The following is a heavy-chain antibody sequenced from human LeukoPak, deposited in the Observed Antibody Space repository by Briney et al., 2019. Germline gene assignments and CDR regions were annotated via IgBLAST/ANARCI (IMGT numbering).Heavy chain of an antibody. V-gene: IGHV3-7*02. CDR3: ASGSSSGWYRGTDY. CDR2: IKQDGSEK. Sequence: GGSLRLSCTASGFTFSNYWMNWVRQAPGKGLEWVANIKQDGSEKYYVDSVKGRFTISRDNAKDSLYLQMSNLRAEDTAVYYCASGSSSGWYRGTDYWGQGTLVTVSS. J-gene: IGHJ4*02. D-gene: IGHD6-19*01. CDR1: GFTFSNYW.